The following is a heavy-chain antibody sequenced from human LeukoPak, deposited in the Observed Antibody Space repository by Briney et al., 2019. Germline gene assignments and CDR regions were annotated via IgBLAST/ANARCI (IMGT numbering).Heavy chain of an antibody. J-gene: IGHJ4*02. V-gene: IGHV4-59*08. CDR1: GGSISSYY. Sequence: SETLSLTCTVSGGSISSYYWSWIRQPPGKGLEWIGTIYHSGSTYYNPSLKSRVTISVDTSKNQFSLKLSSVTAADTAVYYCARSIGNDYADYWGQGTLVTVSS. CDR2: IYHSGST. CDR3: ARSIGNDYADY. D-gene: IGHD4-17*01.